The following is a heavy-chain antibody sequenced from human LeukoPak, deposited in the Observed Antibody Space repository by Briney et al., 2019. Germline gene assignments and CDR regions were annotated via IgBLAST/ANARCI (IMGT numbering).Heavy chain of an antibody. CDR2: ISGSGGTT. V-gene: IGHV3-23*01. CDR3: AKVLNYFGSGSLDY. Sequence: GRSLRLSCAAPGFIFGSYAIHWVRQAPGKGLEWVSTISGSGGTTYYADSVKGRFTISRDNSKNTLYLQMNSLRAEDTAVYYCAKVLNYFGSGSLDYWGQGTLVTVSS. CDR1: GFIFGSYA. J-gene: IGHJ4*02. D-gene: IGHD3-10*01.